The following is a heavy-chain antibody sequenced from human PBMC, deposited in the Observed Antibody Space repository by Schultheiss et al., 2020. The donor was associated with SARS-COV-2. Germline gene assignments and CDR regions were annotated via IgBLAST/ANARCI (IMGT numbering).Heavy chain of an antibody. CDR3: ARVWPVGAAPLDY. D-gene: IGHD2-15*01. J-gene: IGHJ4*02. CDR2: ISYDGSNK. V-gene: IGHV3-30*03. CDR1: GFTFSSYG. Sequence: GESLKISCAASGFTFSSYGMHWVRQAPGKGLEWVAVISYDGSNKYYADSVKGRFTISRDNSKNTLYLQMNSLRAEDTAVYYCARVWPVGAAPLDYWGQGTLVTVSS.